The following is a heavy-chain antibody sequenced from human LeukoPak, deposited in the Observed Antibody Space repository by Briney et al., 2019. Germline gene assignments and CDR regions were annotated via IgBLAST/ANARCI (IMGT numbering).Heavy chain of an antibody. Sequence: SETLSLTCTVSGGSISSYYWSWLRQPPGKGLEWIGYIYYSGSTNYNPSLKSRVTISVDTSKNQFSLKLSSVTAADTAVYYCARGYGGQFDYWGQGTLVTVSS. V-gene: IGHV4-59*01. CDR1: GGSISSYY. CDR2: IYYSGST. CDR3: ARGYGGQFDY. D-gene: IGHD4-17*01. J-gene: IGHJ4*02.